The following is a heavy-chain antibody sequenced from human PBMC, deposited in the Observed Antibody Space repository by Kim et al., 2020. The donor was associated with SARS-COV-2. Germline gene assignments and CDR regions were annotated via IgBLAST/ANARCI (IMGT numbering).Heavy chain of an antibody. D-gene: IGHD6-13*01. CDR3: ARVGAAADVYYYLDF. CDR1: GFTFASYS. V-gene: IGHV3-21*01. J-gene: IGHJ2*01. CDR2: ISSGSSYI. Sequence: GGSLRLSCTTSGFTFASYSMTLVRQAPGKGLEWVSFISSGSSYIYYADSVQGRFTISRDNAKNTVYLQMHTLRGDDTAVSYCARVGAAADVYYYLDFWGRGPLVTVSS.